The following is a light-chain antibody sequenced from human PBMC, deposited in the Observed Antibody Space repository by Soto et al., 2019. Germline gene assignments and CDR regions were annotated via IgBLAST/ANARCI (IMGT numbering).Light chain of an antibody. CDR1: QSISNW. J-gene: IGKJ4*01. CDR3: QQYHSSPLT. Sequence: DIQMTQSPSTLSASVGDRVTITCRASQSISNWLAWYQQKPGKAPKLLISKASSLESGVPSRFSGSGSGTEFTLTISSLQPDDFATYYCQQYHSSPLTFGGGTKVEIK. CDR2: KAS. V-gene: IGKV1-5*03.